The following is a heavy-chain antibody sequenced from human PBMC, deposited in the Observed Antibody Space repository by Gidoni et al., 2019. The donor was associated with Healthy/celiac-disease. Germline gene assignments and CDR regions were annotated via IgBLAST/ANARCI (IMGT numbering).Heavy chain of an antibody. CDR2: ISYRGSP. CDR1: GGSISSSSYY. CDR3: AREKITMVRGVLDY. Sequence: QLQLQEPGPGLVKPPETLSLTRTVSGGSISSSSYYWGWTRQPPGKGLGWIGSISYRGSPHYHPSLTSRVTLSGDTSKNQFSLKLSAVTAADTAVYYCAREKITMVRGVLDYWGQGTLVTVSS. D-gene: IGHD3-10*01. J-gene: IGHJ4*02. V-gene: IGHV4-39*07.